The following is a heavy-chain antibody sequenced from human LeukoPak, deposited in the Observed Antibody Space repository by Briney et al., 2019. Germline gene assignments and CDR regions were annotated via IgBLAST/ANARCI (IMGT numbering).Heavy chain of an antibody. CDR1: GGSISSGSYY. Sequence: SETLSLTCTVSGGSISSGSYYWSWIRQPAGKGLEWIGRIYTSGSTNYNPSLKSRVTISVDTSKNQFSLKLSSVTAADTAVYYCAVGHYYHSSGYLFDYWGQGTLVTVSS. CDR2: IYTSGST. V-gene: IGHV4-61*02. D-gene: IGHD3-22*01. CDR3: AVGHYYHSSGYLFDY. J-gene: IGHJ4*02.